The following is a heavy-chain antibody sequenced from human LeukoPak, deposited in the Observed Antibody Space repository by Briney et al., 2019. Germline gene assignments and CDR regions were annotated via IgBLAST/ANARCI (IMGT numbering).Heavy chain of an antibody. J-gene: IGHJ4*02. CDR2: IYYSGST. CDR1: GGSISSSSYY. D-gene: IGHD5-24*01. Sequence: PSETLSLSCTVSGGSISSSSYYWGWIRQPPGKGLVWIGSIYYSGSTYYNSSLKSRVIITVDTSKTQSSLKLRSVTATDTAMYYYARQARSWLQFYYFDYWGQGTLATVSS. CDR3: ARQARSWLQFYYFDY. V-gene: IGHV4-39*01.